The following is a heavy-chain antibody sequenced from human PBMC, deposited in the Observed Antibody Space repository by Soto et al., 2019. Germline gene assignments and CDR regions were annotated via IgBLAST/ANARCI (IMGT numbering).Heavy chain of an antibody. J-gene: IGHJ4*02. V-gene: IGHV3-30*18. Sequence: GGSLRLSCAASGFTFSSYGMHWVRQAPGKGLEWVAVISYDGSNKYYADSVKGRFTISRDNSKNTLYLQMNSLRAEDTAVYYCAKDESSRPDYWGQGTLVTVSS. D-gene: IGHD6-13*01. CDR3: AKDESSRPDY. CDR2: ISYDGSNK. CDR1: GFTFSSYG.